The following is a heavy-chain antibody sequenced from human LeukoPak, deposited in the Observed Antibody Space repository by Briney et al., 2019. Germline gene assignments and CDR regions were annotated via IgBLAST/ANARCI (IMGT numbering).Heavy chain of an antibody. CDR1: GYTFTSYG. J-gene: IGHJ5*02. V-gene: IGHV1-18*01. Sequence: ASAKVSCKASGYTFTSYGISWVRQAPGQGLEWMGWISAYNGNTNYAQKLQGRVTMTTDTSTSTAYMELRSLRSDDTAVYFCARVEIRYFDWLSGFPRAVNWLDPWGQGTLVTVSS. CDR3: ARVEIRYFDWLSGFPRAVNWLDP. D-gene: IGHD3-9*01. CDR2: ISAYNGNT.